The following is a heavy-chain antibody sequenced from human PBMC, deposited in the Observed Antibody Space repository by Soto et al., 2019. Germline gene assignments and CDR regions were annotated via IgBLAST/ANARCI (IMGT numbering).Heavy chain of an antibody. CDR2: INPSSGCT. J-gene: IGHJ5*02. CDR1: GYTFTSNN. CDR3: ASDIACDGRGIWFGP. Sequence: QVQLVQTGAEVTKPGASVKVSCKASGYTFTSNNKHWVRRPPGQGLEWMGRINPSSGCTICAQMFQGRVSMTRDTSMSTVYMELSSWRCDVRAVFYCASDIACDGRGIWFGPWGKG. V-gene: IGHV1-46*01. D-gene: IGHD2-15*01.